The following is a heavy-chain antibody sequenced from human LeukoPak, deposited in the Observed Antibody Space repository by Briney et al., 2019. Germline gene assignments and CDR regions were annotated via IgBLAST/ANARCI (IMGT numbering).Heavy chain of an antibody. Sequence: TGGSLRLSCAASGFTFSNYAMHWVRQAPGKGLEWVAVIWYDGSNDYYANSVKGRFTISRDNSKNTLYLQMNSLRAEDTAVYYCARAPGAYWFDYWGQGTLVTVSS. J-gene: IGHJ4*02. CDR1: GFTFSNYA. V-gene: IGHV3-33*01. CDR3: ARAPGAYWFDY. D-gene: IGHD3-10*01. CDR2: IWYDGSND.